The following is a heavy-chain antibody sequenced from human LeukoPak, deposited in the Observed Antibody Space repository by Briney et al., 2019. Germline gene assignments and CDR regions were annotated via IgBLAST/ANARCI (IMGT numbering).Heavy chain of an antibody. CDR2: IWNDGNKQ. V-gene: IGHV3-33*08. CDR3: ARAIYDGAWYGFDY. D-gene: IGHD6-19*01. Sequence: GGSLRLSCAASGFTFSSYAMSWVRQAPGKGLEWVAVIWNDGNKQYYADSVKGRFTISRDNSKNTLFLQMNTLRAEDTAIYYCARAIYDGAWYGFDYWGQGTLVTVPS. J-gene: IGHJ4*02. CDR1: GFTFSSYA.